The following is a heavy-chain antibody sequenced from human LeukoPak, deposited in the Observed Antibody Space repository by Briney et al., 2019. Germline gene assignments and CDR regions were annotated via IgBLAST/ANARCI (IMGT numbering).Heavy chain of an antibody. Sequence: GGSLRLSCAASGFTFSSYWMHWVRQAPGKGLVWVSRINSDGSSTSYADSVKGRFTISRDNAKNTLCLQMNSLRAEDTAVYYCAREESSGWYYFDYWGQGTLVTVSS. J-gene: IGHJ4*02. CDR1: GFTFSSYW. V-gene: IGHV3-74*01. D-gene: IGHD6-19*01. CDR3: AREESSGWYYFDY. CDR2: INSDGSST.